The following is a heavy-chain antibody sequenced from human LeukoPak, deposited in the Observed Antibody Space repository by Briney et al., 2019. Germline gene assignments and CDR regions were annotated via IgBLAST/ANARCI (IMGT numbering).Heavy chain of an antibody. J-gene: IGHJ4*02. CDR1: GGSISSSSYY. Sequence: SETLSLTCPVSGGSISSSSYYWGWIRQPPGKGLEWIGSIYYSGSTYYNPSLKSRVTISVDTSKNQFSLKLSSVTAADTAVYYCATLRPYGGTFDYWGQGTLVTVSS. CDR2: IYYSGST. V-gene: IGHV4-39*01. CDR3: ATLRPYGGTFDY. D-gene: IGHD2-21*01.